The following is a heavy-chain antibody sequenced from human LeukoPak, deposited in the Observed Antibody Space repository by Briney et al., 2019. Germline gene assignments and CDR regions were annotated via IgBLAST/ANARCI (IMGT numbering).Heavy chain of an antibody. CDR2: VDPEDGET. J-gene: IGHJ3*02. Sequence: ASVKISCKVSGYTFTDYYMHWVQQAPGEGLEWMGLVDPEDGETIYAEKFQGRVTITADTSTDTAYMELSSLRSEDTAVYYCATPRYSGSYGDAFDIWGQGTMVTVSS. D-gene: IGHD1-26*01. V-gene: IGHV1-69-2*01. CDR1: GYTFTDYY. CDR3: ATPRYSGSYGDAFDI.